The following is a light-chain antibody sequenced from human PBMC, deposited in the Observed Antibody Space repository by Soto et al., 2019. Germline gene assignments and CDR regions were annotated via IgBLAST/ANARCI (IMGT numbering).Light chain of an antibody. CDR3: HQYGGSPQT. Sequence: EIVLTQSPGTLSLSPGEXXXXXXXXSQSVSNYLAWYQRKPGQAPRLLIYGASSRATGIPDRFSGSGSGTDFTLTISRLEPEDFAVYYCHQYGGSPQTFGQGTKVDIK. CDR1: QSVSNY. V-gene: IGKV3-20*01. J-gene: IGKJ1*01. CDR2: GAS.